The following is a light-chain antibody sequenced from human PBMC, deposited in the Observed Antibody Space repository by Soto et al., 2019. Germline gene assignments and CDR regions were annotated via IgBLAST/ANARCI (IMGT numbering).Light chain of an antibody. CDR1: TIGSKS. CDR3: QVWHSSGDQYV. Sequence: SYELTQPPSVSVAPGQTARVTCEGNTIGSKSVHWYQQKPGQAPILVVYDDSDRPSGIPERFSGSNSGNTATLTINRVEAGDEAVYYCQVWHSSGDQYVFGPGTKVTVL. J-gene: IGLJ1*01. CDR2: DDS. V-gene: IGLV3-21*02.